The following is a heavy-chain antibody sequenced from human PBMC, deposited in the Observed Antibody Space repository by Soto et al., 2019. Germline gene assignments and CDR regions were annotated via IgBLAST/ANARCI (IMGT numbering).Heavy chain of an antibody. CDR3: ARDPYYGYVWGSYRSPYYFDY. J-gene: IGHJ4*02. CDR1: GGSFSGYY. D-gene: IGHD3-16*02. Sequence: SVTLSLTCAVYGGSFSGYYWSWIRQPPGKGLEWIGEINHSGSTNYNPSLKSRVTISVDTSKNQFSLKLSSVTAADTAVYYCARDPYYGYVWGSYRSPYYFDYWGQGTVVTVSS. V-gene: IGHV4-34*01. CDR2: INHSGST.